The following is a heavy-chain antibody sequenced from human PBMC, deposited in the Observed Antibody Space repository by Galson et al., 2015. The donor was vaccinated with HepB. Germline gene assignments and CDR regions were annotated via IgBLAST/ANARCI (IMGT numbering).Heavy chain of an antibody. V-gene: IGHV3-30*04. D-gene: IGHD2-8*01. CDR3: AKDEDEFNVPFDP. CDR2: ISYDGSNK. Sequence: SLRLSCAASGFTSSSYAMHWVRQAPGKGLEWVAVISYDGSNKYYADSVKGRFTISRDNSKNTLYLQMNSLRAEDTAVYYCAKDEDEFNVPFDPWGQGTLVTVSS. CDR1: GFTSSSYA. J-gene: IGHJ5*02.